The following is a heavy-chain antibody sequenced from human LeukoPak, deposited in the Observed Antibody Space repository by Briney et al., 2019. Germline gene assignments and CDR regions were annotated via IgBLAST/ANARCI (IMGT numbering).Heavy chain of an antibody. CDR1: GFTFSTYN. Sequence: PGGSLRLSCAASGFTFSTYNMNWVRQAPGKGLEWVSYISSGSSTTYYADSVKGRFTISRDDAKNSLYVQMNSLRDEDTAVYYCATERNYYFDYWGQGTLVTVSS. CDR2: ISSGSSTT. J-gene: IGHJ4*02. V-gene: IGHV3-48*02. CDR3: ATERNYYFDY.